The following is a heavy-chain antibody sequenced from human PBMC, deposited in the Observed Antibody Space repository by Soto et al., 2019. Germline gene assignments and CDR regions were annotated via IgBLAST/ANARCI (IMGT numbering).Heavy chain of an antibody. D-gene: IGHD6-6*01. CDR1: GYTFTGYY. V-gene: IGHV1-2*04. Sequence: ASVKVSYKASGYTFTGYYMHWVRQAPGQGLEWMGWINPNSGGTNYAQKFQGWVTLTRDTSISTAYMELSRLRSDDTAVYYCARGGFSSSSVGWAFDTWGQGTMVTVSS. CDR3: ARGGFSSSSVGWAFDT. J-gene: IGHJ3*02. CDR2: INPNSGGT.